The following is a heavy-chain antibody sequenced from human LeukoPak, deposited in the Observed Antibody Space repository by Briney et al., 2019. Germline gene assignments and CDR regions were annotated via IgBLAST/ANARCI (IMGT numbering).Heavy chain of an antibody. Sequence: SETLSLTCTVSGGSISSYYWSWIRQPPGKGLEWIGTFSYTGNTFYHPSLKSRVTISIDRSKNQLSLKLTSVTAADTAVYYCARHMSTIGVFATRLSYYMDVWGKGTTVTISS. CDR2: FSYTGNT. D-gene: IGHD6-19*01. J-gene: IGHJ6*03. V-gene: IGHV4-59*04. CDR1: GGSISSYY. CDR3: ARHMSTIGVFATRLSYYMDV.